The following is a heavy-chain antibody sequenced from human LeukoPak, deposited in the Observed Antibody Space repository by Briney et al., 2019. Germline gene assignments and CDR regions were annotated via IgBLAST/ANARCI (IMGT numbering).Heavy chain of an antibody. Sequence: GGSLRLSCAASGFTFSSYAMNWVRQAPGKGLEWVSTITNSGGSTYYADSVKGRFTISRDNSKNTLYLQMNSLRAEDTAVYYCAKRGYSYGFLVYYFDYWGQGTLVTVSS. J-gene: IGHJ4*02. V-gene: IGHV3-23*01. CDR3: AKRGYSYGFLVYYFDY. CDR2: ITNSGGST. CDR1: GFTFSSYA. D-gene: IGHD5-18*01.